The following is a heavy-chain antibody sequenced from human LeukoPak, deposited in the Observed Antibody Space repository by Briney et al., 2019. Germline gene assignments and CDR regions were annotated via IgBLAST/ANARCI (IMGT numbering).Heavy chain of an antibody. Sequence: GGSLRLSCVASGFTFDDYAMHWVRQAPGKGLEWVSGISWNSGSIGYTDSVKGRFTISRDNAKNSLFLQMSSLRAEDTALYYCAKSQTPLWFGEINWLDPWGQGTLVTVSS. CDR2: ISWNSGSI. CDR1: GFTFDDYA. J-gene: IGHJ5*02. V-gene: IGHV3-9*01. CDR3: AKSQTPLWFGEINWLDP. D-gene: IGHD3-10*01.